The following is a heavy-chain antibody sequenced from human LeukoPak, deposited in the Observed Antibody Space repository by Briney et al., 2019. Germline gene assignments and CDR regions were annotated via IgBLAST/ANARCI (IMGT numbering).Heavy chain of an antibody. CDR1: GFIFSSHA. CDR2: MSGSGGST. D-gene: IGHD2-2*01. J-gene: IGHJ4*02. V-gene: IGHV3-23*01. CDR3: AKVGCSSTSCYENYFDY. Sequence: GGSLRLSCAASGFIFSSHAMNWVRQAPGKGREWVSAMSGSGGSTYYADSVKGRFTISRDNSKNTLYLQMNSLRAEDTAVYYCAKVGCSSTSCYENYFDYWGQGTLVTVSS.